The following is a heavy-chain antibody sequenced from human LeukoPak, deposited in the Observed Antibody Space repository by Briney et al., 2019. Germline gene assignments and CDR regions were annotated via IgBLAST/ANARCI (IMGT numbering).Heavy chain of an antibody. Sequence: ASVKVSCKVSGYTLTELSMHWVRQAPGKGLEWMGGFDPEDGETIYAQKFQGRVTMTEDTPTDTAYMELSSLRSEDTAVYYCATGTLAYCGGDCYPISYWGQGTLVTVSS. D-gene: IGHD2-21*02. CDR2: FDPEDGET. V-gene: IGHV1-24*01. CDR3: ATGTLAYCGGDCYPISY. CDR1: GYTLTELS. J-gene: IGHJ4*02.